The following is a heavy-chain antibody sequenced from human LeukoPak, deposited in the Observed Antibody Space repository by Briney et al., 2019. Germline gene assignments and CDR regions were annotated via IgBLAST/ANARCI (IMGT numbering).Heavy chain of an antibody. CDR3: ARAFLGRYAFDS. Sequence: SETLSLTCTVSGDSFTTYYWAWIRQPAGKGLEWIGHIYSTGGTNYSPSLKSRLSMSVDTSKNQFSQQMNSVTAADTAVYYCARAFLGRYAFDSWGQGTLVTVSS. J-gene: IGHJ3*02. D-gene: IGHD7-27*01. V-gene: IGHV4-4*07. CDR2: IYSTGGT. CDR1: GDSFTTYY.